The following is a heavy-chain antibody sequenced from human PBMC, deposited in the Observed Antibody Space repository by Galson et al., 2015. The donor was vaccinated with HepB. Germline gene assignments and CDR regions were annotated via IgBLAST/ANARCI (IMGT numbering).Heavy chain of an antibody. J-gene: IGHJ4*02. Sequence: SLRLSCAASGFTFSSYAMSWVRQAPGKGLEWVSANSGSGGGTNYADSVRGRFTISRGNSKNTLYLQMDSLRAEDTAIYYCAKSIKAVTERGYFDYWGQGTLATVSS. V-gene: IGHV3-23*01. CDR2: NSGSGGGT. CDR3: AKSIKAVTERGYFDY. CDR1: GFTFSSYA. D-gene: IGHD6-19*01.